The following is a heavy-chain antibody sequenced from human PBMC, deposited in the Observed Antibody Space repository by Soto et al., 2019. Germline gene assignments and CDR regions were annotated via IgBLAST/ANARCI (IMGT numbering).Heavy chain of an antibody. J-gene: IGHJ4*02. CDR1: GFTFSSYA. Sequence: PGGSLRLSCAASGFTFSSYAMHWVRQAPGKGLEYVSGISSTGAYTYYAASLKGRFTISRDNSQNTVDLQMGSLRVEDTAVYYCARESVRPHLPPPPDYWGQGTLVTVS. D-gene: IGHD2-8*01. CDR3: ARESVRPHLPPPPDY. V-gene: IGHV3-64*02. CDR2: ISSTGAYT.